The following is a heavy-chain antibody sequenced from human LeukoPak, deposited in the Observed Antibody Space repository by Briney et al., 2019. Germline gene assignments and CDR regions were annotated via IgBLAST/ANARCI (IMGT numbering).Heavy chain of an antibody. Sequence: SLKASGKPSEGTLSSNPISWLDRAPGQGLEWMGGIIPIFGTANYAQKFQGRVTITADESTSTAYMELSSLRSEDTAVYYCARDELEVDYWGQGTLVTVSS. J-gene: IGHJ4*02. CDR3: ARDELEVDY. CDR1: EGTLSSNP. CDR2: IIPIFGTA. D-gene: IGHD1-1*01. V-gene: IGHV1-69*13.